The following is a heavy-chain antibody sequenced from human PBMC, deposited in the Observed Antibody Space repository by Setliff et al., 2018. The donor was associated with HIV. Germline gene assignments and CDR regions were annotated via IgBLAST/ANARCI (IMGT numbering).Heavy chain of an antibody. D-gene: IGHD5-12*01. CDR1: GDTFNNYG. CDR3: ARTSGDAYNYEGAFDV. Sequence: SVKVSCKVSGDTFNNYGLNWVRLAPGQGLEWMGGIIPIFKSADYAQKFQGRVTITTDESTSTAYMDLSSLKSEDTAIYYCARTSGDAYNYEGAFDVWGQGTLVTVSS. J-gene: IGHJ3*01. V-gene: IGHV1-69*05. CDR2: IIPIFKSA.